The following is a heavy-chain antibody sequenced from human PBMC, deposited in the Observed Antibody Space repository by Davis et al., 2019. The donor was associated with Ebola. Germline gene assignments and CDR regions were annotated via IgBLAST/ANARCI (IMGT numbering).Heavy chain of an antibody. CDR2: ISSSSSYI. CDR3: ASGGHYGVPLADY. J-gene: IGHJ4*02. D-gene: IGHD4-17*01. V-gene: IGHV3-21*01. CDR1: GFTFSSYS. Sequence: GESLKISCAASGFTFSSYSMNWVRQAPGKGLEWVSSISSSSSYIYYADSAKGRFTISRDNAKNSLYLQMNSLRAEDTAVYYCASGGHYGVPLADYWGQGTLVTVSS.